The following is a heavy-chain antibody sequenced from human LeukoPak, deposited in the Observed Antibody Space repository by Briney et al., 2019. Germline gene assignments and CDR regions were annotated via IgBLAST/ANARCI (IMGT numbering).Heavy chain of an antibody. J-gene: IGHJ4*02. CDR1: GFTFSSYW. CDR2: IHSDGGST. D-gene: IGHD5/OR15-5a*01. Sequence: GGSLRLSCAASGFTFSSYWMHWVRQAPGKGLVWVSRIHSDGGSTNYADSVKGRFTISRDNAKNTLYLQMSSLRAEDTAVYYCARGSSTREDYWGQGILVTASS. V-gene: IGHV3-74*01. CDR3: ARGSSTREDY.